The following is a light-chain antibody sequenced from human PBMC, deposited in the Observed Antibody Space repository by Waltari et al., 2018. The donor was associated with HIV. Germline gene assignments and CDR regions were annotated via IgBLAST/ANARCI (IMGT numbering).Light chain of an antibody. V-gene: IGLV1-40*01. CDR1: SSNIGAGYQ. Sequence: QSVLTQPPSVSGAPGQRVPISCTGRSSNIGAGYQVHWYQQLPGTAPKLLIYGNSNRPSGVPDRFSGSKSGTSASLAITGLQAEDEADYHCQSYDSSLSGYVFGTGTKVTVL. CDR2: GNS. CDR3: QSYDSSLSGYV. J-gene: IGLJ1*01.